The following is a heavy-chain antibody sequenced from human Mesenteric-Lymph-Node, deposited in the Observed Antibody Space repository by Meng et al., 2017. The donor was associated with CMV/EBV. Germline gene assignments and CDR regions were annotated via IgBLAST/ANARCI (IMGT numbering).Heavy chain of an antibody. CDR2: ISKEGTRR. Sequence: GGSLRLSCAASGFTFSTCAMHWVRQAPGKGLEWVAFISKEGTRRYLTESVKGRFTISRDNSRDMVYLQLNGLRPDDTAMYYCARDFIDNFCIDFWGQGTLVTVSS. D-gene: IGHD1-1*01. V-gene: IGHV3-30-3*01. J-gene: IGHJ4*02. CDR3: ARDFIDNFCIDF. CDR1: GFTFSTCA.